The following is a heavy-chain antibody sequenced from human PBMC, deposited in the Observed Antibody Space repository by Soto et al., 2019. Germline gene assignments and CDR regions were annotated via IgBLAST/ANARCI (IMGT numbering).Heavy chain of an antibody. D-gene: IGHD3-10*01. J-gene: IGHJ3*02. CDR3: AAGGVLIRDDAFDI. CDR1: GYTFTGYY. CDR2: INPNFGGT. Sequence: QVQLVQSGAEVRKPGASVKVSCKASGYTFTGYYMHWVRQAPGQGLEWMGWINPNFGGTHFAEKFRGRVTMTRDTSTSTVYMEVNSLKSDDTAVYFCAAGGVLIRDDAFDIWGQGTMVAVSS. V-gene: IGHV1-2*02.